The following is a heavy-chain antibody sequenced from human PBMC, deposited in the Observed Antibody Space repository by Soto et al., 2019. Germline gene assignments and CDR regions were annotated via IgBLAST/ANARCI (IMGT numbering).Heavy chain of an antibody. CDR2: IHYSGST. CDR1: GASISSYY. D-gene: IGHD6-13*01. V-gene: IGHV4-59*08. CDR3: ARRRQGPAVWYFDL. J-gene: IGHJ2*01. Sequence: QVQLQESGPGLVKPSETLSLTCTVSGASISSYYWSWIRQPPGKGLEWIGDIHYSGSTNYNPSLTSRVTNSVDTSKNQFSLKLSSVTAADTAVYYCARRRQGPAVWYFDLWGRGTLVTVSS.